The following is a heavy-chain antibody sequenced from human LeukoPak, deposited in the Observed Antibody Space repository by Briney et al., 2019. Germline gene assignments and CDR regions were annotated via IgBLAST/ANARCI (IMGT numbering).Heavy chain of an antibody. J-gene: IGHJ4*02. CDR3: VNYYDSSDYQQPNHFDY. CDR2: IYYSGST. CDR1: GGSINSSSCY. Sequence: PSETLSLTCTVSGGSINSSSCYWGWIRQPPGKGLDWIGSIYYSGSTYYNPSLKSRFTISVDTSKNQFSLKLSSVTAADTAVYYCVNYYDSSDYQQPNHFDYWGQGTLVTVSS. D-gene: IGHD3-22*01. V-gene: IGHV4-39*01.